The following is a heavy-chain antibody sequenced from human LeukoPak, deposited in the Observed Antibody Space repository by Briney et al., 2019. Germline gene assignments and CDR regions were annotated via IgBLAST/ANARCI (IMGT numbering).Heavy chain of an antibody. V-gene: IGHV3-30*03. J-gene: IGHJ4*02. CDR1: GFTFSSYG. CDR2: ISYDGSNK. CDR3: ARDGGSGWYGDVDY. D-gene: IGHD6-19*01. Sequence: PGRSLRLSCAASGFTFSSYGMHWVRQAPGKGLEWVAVISYDGSNKYYADSVKGRFTISRDNSKNTLYLQMNSLRAEDTAVYYCARDGGSGWYGDVDYWGQGTLVTVSS.